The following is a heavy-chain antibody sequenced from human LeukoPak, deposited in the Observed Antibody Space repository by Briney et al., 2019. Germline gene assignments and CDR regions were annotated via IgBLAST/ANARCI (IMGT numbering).Heavy chain of an antibody. CDR1: GGSMSPYH. J-gene: IGHJ4*02. CDR3: ARAVSGRFDY. CDR2: IYYSGST. Sequence: SETLSLTCTVSGGSMSPYHWGWIRQPPGKGLEWTGYIYYSGSTNYNPSLKSRVTISVDTPKNQFSLKLSSVTAADTAIYYCARAVSGRFDYWGQGTLVTVSS. D-gene: IGHD6-19*01. V-gene: IGHV4-59*08.